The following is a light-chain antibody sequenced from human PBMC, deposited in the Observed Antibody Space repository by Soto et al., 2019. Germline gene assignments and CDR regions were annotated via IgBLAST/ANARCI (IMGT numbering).Light chain of an antibody. CDR2: GAS. CDR3: QQYGSSQWT. J-gene: IGKJ1*01. Sequence: EXXLTXXXXTLSLSPGERVTLSCRASQSVSSSYLAWYQQKPGQAPRLLIYGASSRATGIPDRFSGSGSGTDFTLTISRLEPEDFAVYYCQQYGSSQWTFGQGTKVEIK. CDR1: QSVSSSY. V-gene: IGKV3-20*01.